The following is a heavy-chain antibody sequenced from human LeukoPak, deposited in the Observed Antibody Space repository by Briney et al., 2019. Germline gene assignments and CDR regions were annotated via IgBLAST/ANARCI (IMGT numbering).Heavy chain of an antibody. CDR2: ISYDGSNK. CDR3: AKEKLDY. D-gene: IGHD5-24*01. Sequence: PGRSLRLSCAASGFTFGSYGMHWVRQAPGKGLEWVAVISYDGSNKYYADSVKGRFTISRDNSKNTLYLQMNSLRAEDTAVYYCAKEKLDYWGQGTLVTVSS. V-gene: IGHV3-30*18. CDR1: GFTFGSYG. J-gene: IGHJ4*02.